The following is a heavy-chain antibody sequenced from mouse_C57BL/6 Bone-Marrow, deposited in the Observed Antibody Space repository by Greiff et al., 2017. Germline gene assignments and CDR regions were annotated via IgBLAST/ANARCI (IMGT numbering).Heavy chain of an antibody. CDR3: AREGGYYLAWYFDY. Sequence: QVQLQQPGAELVMPGASVKLSCKASGYTFTSYWMHWVKQRPGQGLEWIGEIDPSDSYTNYNQKFKGKSTLTVDKSSSTAYMQLSSLTSEDSAVYYCAREGGYYLAWYFDYWGQGTTLTVSS. CDR2: IDPSDSYT. CDR1: GYTFTSYW. D-gene: IGHD2-3*01. V-gene: IGHV1-69*01. J-gene: IGHJ2*01.